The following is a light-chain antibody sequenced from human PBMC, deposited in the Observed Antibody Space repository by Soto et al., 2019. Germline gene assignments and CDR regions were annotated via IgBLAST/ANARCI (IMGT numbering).Light chain of an antibody. CDR3: CSYAGSNSPVI. Sequence: QSALTQPPSASGSPGQSVTISCTGTSSDVGGYNYVSWYQQHPGKAPKFMIYEVSKRPSGVPDRFSGSKSGNTASLTVSGLQADDEADYYCCSYAGSNSPVIFGGGTKLTVL. J-gene: IGLJ2*01. CDR2: EVS. CDR1: SSDVGGYNY. V-gene: IGLV2-8*01.